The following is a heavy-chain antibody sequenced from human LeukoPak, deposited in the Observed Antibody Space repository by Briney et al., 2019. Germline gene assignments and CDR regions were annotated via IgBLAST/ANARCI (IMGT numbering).Heavy chain of an antibody. CDR2: ISGSGGST. CDR1: GFTFSSYA. J-gene: IGHJ4*02. Sequence: GGALRLSCAASGFTFSSYAMSWVRQAPGKGLEWVSAISGSGGSTYYADSVKGRFTISRDNSKNTLYLQMNSLRAEDTAVYYCARDPYGSGSFDYWGQGTLVTVYS. V-gene: IGHV3-23*01. CDR3: ARDPYGSGSFDY. D-gene: IGHD3-10*01.